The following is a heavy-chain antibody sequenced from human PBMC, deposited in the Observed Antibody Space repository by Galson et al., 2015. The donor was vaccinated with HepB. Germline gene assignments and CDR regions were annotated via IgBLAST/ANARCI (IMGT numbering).Heavy chain of an antibody. CDR3: ATASGYDAYYYYYGMDV. Sequence: SETLSLTCAVYGGSFSGYYWSWIRQPPGKGLEWIGEINHSGSTNYNPSLKSRVTISVDTSKNQFSLKLSSVTAADTAVYYCATASGYDAYYYYYGMDVWGQGTTVTVSS. J-gene: IGHJ6*02. CDR1: GGSFSGYY. V-gene: IGHV4-34*01. CDR2: INHSGST. D-gene: IGHD5-12*01.